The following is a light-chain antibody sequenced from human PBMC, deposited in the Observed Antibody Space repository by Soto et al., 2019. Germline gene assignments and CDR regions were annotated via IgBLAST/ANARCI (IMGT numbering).Light chain of an antibody. CDR3: QQYGISPGRT. V-gene: IGKV3-20*01. J-gene: IGKJ1*01. CDR2: GAS. CDR1: QSVSSSY. Sequence: EIVLTQSPGTLSLSPGERATLSCRASQSVSSSYLAWYQQKPGQAPRLLIYGASSRATGIPDRFSGSGSGTDFTLTISRLEPEDFAVYYCQQYGISPGRTFGQGTKVEIK.